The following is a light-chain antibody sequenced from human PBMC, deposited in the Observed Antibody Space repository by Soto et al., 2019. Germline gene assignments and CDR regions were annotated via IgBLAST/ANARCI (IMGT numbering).Light chain of an antibody. CDR3: QQYNNWPFT. V-gene: IGKV3-15*01. CDR1: QSVSSN. J-gene: IGKJ4*01. CDR2: GAS. Sequence: EIVMTQSPATLSVSPGERATLSCRASQSVSSNLAWYQQKPGQAPRLLIYGASTRATGIPARFSGSGSGTEFTLTIRSLQSEDFAAYDCQQYNNWPFTFGGGTKVEIK.